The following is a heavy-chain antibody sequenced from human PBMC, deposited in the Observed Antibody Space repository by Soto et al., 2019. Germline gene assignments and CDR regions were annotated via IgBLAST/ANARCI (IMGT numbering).Heavy chain of an antibody. V-gene: IGHV3-30*18. CDR2: ISYDGSNK. CDR1: GFTFSSYG. CDR3: AKGPASSRGEVVPDTMDY. J-gene: IGHJ4*02. Sequence: QVQLVESGGGVVQPGRSLRLSCAASGFTFSSYGMHWVRQAPGKGLEWVAVISYDGSNKYYADSVKGRFTISRDITKTTLYLQMNSLRAEDTAVYYCAKGPASSRGEVVPDTMDYWGPGTLVTVSS. D-gene: IGHD2-2*01.